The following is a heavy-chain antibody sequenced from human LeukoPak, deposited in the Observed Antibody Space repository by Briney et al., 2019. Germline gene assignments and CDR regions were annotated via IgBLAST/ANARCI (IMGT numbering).Heavy chain of an antibody. Sequence: PSETLSLTCAVSGGSISSGGYSWSCIRQPPGKGLEWIGYIYHSGSTYYNPSLKSRVTISVDRSKNQFSLKLSSVTAADTAVYYCARGGFGGYYFDYWGQGSLVTVSS. CDR1: GGSISSGGYS. CDR3: ARGGFGGYYFDY. V-gene: IGHV4-30-2*01. CDR2: IYHSGST. J-gene: IGHJ4*02. D-gene: IGHD3-10*01.